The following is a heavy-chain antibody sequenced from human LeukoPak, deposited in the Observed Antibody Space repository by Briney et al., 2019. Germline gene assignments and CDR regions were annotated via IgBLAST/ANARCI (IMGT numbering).Heavy chain of an antibody. Sequence: PSETLSLTCAVYGGSFSAYYWSWIRQPPGKGLEWIGYIYYSGSTNYNPSLKSRVTISVDTSKNQFSLKLSSVTAADTAVYYCARHPKIPSSVRAEPGFGEPRPFDPWGQGTLVTVSS. J-gene: IGHJ5*02. D-gene: IGHD3-10*01. CDR2: IYYSGST. CDR3: ARHPKIPSSVRAEPGFGEPRPFDP. CDR1: GGSFSAYY. V-gene: IGHV4-59*08.